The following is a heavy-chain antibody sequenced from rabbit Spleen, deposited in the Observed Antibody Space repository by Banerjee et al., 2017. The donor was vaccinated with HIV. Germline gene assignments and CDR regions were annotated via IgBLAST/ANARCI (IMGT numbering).Heavy chain of an antibody. CDR3: ARDNDDDADYDL. J-gene: IGHJ4*01. V-gene: IGHV1S40*01. Sequence: QQLEESGGDLVKPGASLTLTCTASGFSFSISYYMCWVRQAPGKGLEWIACINVGSGRTYYASWAKGRFTISKTSSTTVTLQMTSLTAADTATYFCARDNDDDADYDLWGPGTLVTVS. CDR2: INVGSGRT. CDR1: GFSFSISYY. D-gene: IGHD2-1*01.